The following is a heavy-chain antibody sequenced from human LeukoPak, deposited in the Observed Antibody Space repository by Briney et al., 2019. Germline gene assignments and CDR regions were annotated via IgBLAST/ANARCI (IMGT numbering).Heavy chain of an antibody. J-gene: IGHJ4*02. CDR3: ASGDGLDY. V-gene: IGHV4-39*01. D-gene: IGHD2-21*01. CDR1: GGSISSSSYY. Sequence: PSETLSLTCTVSGGSISSSSYYWSWIRQSPGKELEWIGSIYYSGSTYYNPSLRSRVTISVDTSKNYFSLKLSSVTATDTAVYYCASGDGLDYWGQGTLVTVSS. CDR2: IYYSGST.